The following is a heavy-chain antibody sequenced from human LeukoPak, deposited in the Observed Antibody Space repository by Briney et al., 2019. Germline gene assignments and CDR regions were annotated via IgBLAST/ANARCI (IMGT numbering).Heavy chain of an antibody. D-gene: IGHD3-10*01. CDR2: ISWNSGNI. CDR1: GFTFDDYA. J-gene: IGHJ3*02. V-gene: IGHV3-9*01. Sequence: PGGSLRLSCAASGFTFDDYAMHWVRQAPGKGLEWVSGISWNSGNINYADSVKGRFTVSRDNAKNSLYLQMNSLRAEDTALYYCAKDIGVRDAFDIWGQGTMVTVSS. CDR3: AKDIGVRDAFDI.